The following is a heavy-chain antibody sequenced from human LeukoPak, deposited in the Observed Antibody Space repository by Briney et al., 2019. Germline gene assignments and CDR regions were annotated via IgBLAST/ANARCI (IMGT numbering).Heavy chain of an antibody. D-gene: IGHD2-15*01. CDR1: GFTFSSYA. CDR2: IRSTGDST. J-gene: IGHJ6*03. CDR3: GRSRRINASLYYYMTS. Sequence: GGSLRLSCAASGFTFSSYAITWVRQAPGKGLEWVSSIRSTGDSTFYADSVKGRFTISRDNSKNTVYLLMNSLRTEDTAVYYCGRSRRINASLYYYMTSGAKGPRSPSP. V-gene: IGHV3-23*01.